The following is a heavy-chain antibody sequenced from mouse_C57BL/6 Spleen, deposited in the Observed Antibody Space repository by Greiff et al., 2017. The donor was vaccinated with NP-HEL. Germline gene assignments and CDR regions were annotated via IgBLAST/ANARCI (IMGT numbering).Heavy chain of an antibody. CDR2: IYPRSGNT. CDR1: GYTFTSYG. D-gene: IGHD3-1*01. CDR3: ARSGGTTFAY. V-gene: IGHV1-81*01. Sequence: VQVVESGAELARPGASVKLSCKASGYTFTSYGISWVKQRTGQGLEWIGEIYPRSGNTYYNEKFKGKATLTADKSSSTAYMELRSLTSEDSAVYFCARSGGTTFAYWGQGTLVTVSA. J-gene: IGHJ3*01.